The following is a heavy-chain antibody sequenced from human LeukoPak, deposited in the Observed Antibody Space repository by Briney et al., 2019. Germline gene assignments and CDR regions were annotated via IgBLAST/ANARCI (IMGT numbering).Heavy chain of an antibody. CDR3: ARAEYCSSTSCSSPPSYWFDP. J-gene: IGHJ5*02. CDR2: INPNSGGT. V-gene: IGHV1-2*02. Sequence: ASVKVSCKASGYTFTGYYMHWVRQAPGQGLEWMGWINPNSGGTNYAQKFQGRVTMTRDTSISTAYMELSRLRSDDTAVYYCARAEYCSSTSCSSPPSYWFDPWGQGTLVTVSS. CDR1: GYTFTGYY. D-gene: IGHD2-2*01.